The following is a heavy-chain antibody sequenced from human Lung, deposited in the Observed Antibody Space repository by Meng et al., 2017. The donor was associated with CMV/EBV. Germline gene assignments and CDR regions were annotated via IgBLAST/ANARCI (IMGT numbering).Heavy chain of an antibody. Sequence: SVXVSXXASGYTFIAYAFSWVRQAPGQGHEWMGWISAYNGNTNYAQKVQGRVTMITGTSTSTAYMELRSLRSDDTAVYYCARSDMIRGVVVLDYWGQGTXVTGAS. J-gene: IGHJ4*02. CDR2: ISAYNGNT. CDR3: ARSDMIRGVVVLDY. V-gene: IGHV1-18*01. D-gene: IGHD3-10*01. CDR1: GYTFIAYA.